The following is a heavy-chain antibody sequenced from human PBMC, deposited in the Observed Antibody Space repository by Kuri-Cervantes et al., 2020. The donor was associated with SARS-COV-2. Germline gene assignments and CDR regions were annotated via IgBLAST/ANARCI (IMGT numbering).Heavy chain of an antibody. D-gene: IGHD3-10*01. J-gene: IGHJ4*02. V-gene: IGHV4-59*12. CDR3: ARTYGSGTPPSY. CDR1: GGSIGSYY. CDR2: IYYSGST. Sequence: SETLSLTCTVSGGSIGSYYWSWIRQPPGKGLEWIGYIYYSGSTNYNPSLKSRVTISVDTSKNQFSLKLGSVTAADTAVYYCARTYGSGTPPSYWGQGTLVTVSS.